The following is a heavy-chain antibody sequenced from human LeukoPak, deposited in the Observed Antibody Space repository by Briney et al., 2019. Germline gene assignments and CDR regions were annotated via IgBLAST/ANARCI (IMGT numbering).Heavy chain of an antibody. V-gene: IGHV3-33*01. D-gene: IGHD3-22*01. CDR3: ARDSGYSDY. CDR1: GFTFSSYG. J-gene: IGHJ4*02. CDR2: IWYDGSNR. Sequence: GRSLRLSCAASGFTFSSYGMHWVRQAPGKGLEWVAVIWYDGSNRYYADSVKGRFTISRDNSKNTLYLQMNSLRAEDTAVYYCARDSGYSDYWGQGTLVTVSS.